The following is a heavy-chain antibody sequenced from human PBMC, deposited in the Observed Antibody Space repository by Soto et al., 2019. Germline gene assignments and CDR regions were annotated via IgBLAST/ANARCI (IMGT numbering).Heavy chain of an antibody. V-gene: IGHV3-23*01. D-gene: IGHD3-22*01. CDR2: ISGRGGST. CDR3: AKNSGYYYDAFDI. Sequence: EVQLLEAGAGLVQPGGSLRLSCAASGFIFSSNAMSWVRQAPGKGLEWVSAISGRGGSTFYADSVKGRFTISRDNSKNTLYLKMNSLRAEDTALYYYAKNSGYYYDAFDIWGQGTMVTVSS. J-gene: IGHJ3*02. CDR1: GFIFSSNA.